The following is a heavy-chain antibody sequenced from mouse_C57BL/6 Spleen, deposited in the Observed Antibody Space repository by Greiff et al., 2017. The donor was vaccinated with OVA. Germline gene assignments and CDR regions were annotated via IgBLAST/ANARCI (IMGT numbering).Heavy chain of an antibody. V-gene: IGHV3-6*01. CDR2: ISYDGSN. CDR3: AKETYYGRSGLAY. D-gene: IGHD1-1*01. CDR1: GYSITSGYY. J-gene: IGHJ2*01. Sequence: EVKLQESGPGLVKPSQSLSLTCSVTGYSITSGYYWNWIRQFPGNKLEWMGYISYDGSNNYNPSLKNRISITRDTSKNQFFLKLNYVTTEDTATYYGAKETYYGRSGLAYWGQGTTLTVSS.